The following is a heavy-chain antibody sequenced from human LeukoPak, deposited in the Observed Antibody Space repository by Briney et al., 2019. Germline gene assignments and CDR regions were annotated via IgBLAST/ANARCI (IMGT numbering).Heavy chain of an antibody. CDR2: IKQDGSEK. J-gene: IGHJ4*02. V-gene: IGHV3-7*01. CDR3: ARVGIWNDVGFDY. Sequence: PGGSLRLSCAASGFTFSSYWMSWVRQAPGKGLEWVANIKQDGSEKYYVDSVKGRFTISRDNAKNSLYLQMNSLRAEDTAVYYCARVGIWNDVGFDYWGQGTLVTVSS. D-gene: IGHD1-1*01. CDR1: GFTFSSYW.